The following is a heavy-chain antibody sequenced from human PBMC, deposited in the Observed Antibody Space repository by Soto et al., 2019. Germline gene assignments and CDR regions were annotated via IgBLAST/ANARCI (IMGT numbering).Heavy chain of an antibody. J-gene: IGHJ4*02. CDR3: ARDKSPSSSGWHSRLFDY. D-gene: IGHD6-19*01. Sequence: GGSLRLSCAASGFTFSSYAMHWVRQAPGKGLEWVAVTSYDGSNKYYADSVKGRVTISRDNSKNTLYLQMNSLRAEDTAVYYCARDKSPSSSGWHSRLFDYCSQGSPVTVSS. CDR1: GFTFSSYA. V-gene: IGHV3-30-3*01. CDR2: TSYDGSNK.